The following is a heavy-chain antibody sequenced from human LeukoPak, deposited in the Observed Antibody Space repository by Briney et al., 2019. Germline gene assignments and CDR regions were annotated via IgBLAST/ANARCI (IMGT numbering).Heavy chain of an antibody. D-gene: IGHD3-3*01. CDR3: AGTIFGVVRY. J-gene: IGHJ4*02. CDR2: IYYSGST. Sequence: SETLSLTCTVSGGSISSSSHYWGWIRQTPGKGLEWIGSIYYSGSTYYNPSLKSRVTISVDTSKNQFSLKLSSVTAADTAVYYCAGTIFGVVRYWGQGTLVTVSS. CDR1: GGSISSSSHY. V-gene: IGHV4-39*01.